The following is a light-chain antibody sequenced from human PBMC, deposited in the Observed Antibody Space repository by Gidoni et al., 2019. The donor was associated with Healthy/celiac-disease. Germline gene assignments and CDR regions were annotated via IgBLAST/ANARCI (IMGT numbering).Light chain of an antibody. J-gene: IGKJ2*01. CDR2: DSS. CDR3: HQSYSTLPYT. V-gene: IGKV1-39*01. CDR1: QSISNY. Sequence: DIQMTQSPSSLSASVGDRVTITCRASQSISNYLNCYQQKPGKAPKLLIYDSSSLHSGVPSRFSGSGSGTDFTLTIRSLQPEDFATYYCHQSYSTLPYTCGQGTKLEIK.